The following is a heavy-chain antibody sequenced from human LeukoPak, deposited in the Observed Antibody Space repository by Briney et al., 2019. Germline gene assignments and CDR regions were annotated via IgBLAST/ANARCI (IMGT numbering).Heavy chain of an antibody. CDR3: ARELKGSSSGPCDY. CDR2: IYHSGST. V-gene: IGHV4-30-2*01. Sequence: SQTLSLTCTVSGGSISSGGYYWSWIRQPPGKGLEWIGYIYHSGSTYYNPSLKSRVTISVDRSKNQFSLKLSSVTAADTAVYYCARELKGSSSGPCDYWGQGTLVTVSS. J-gene: IGHJ4*02. D-gene: IGHD6-6*01. CDR1: GGSISSGGYY.